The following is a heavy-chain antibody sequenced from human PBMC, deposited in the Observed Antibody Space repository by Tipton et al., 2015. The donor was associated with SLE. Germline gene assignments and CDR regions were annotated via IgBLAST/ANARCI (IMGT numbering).Heavy chain of an antibody. CDR3: TRMYVSERPDAFDL. CDR2: IRTKAYGGTT. D-gene: IGHD2-8*01. Sequence: SLRLSCTASGFTFGDYAMSWVRQAPGKGLEWVGFIRTKAYGGTTEYAASVKGRFTISRDDSKSIAYLQMNSLKTEDTALYYCTRMYVSERPDAFDLWGQGTKVTVSS. J-gene: IGHJ3*01. V-gene: IGHV3-49*04. CDR1: GFTFGDYA.